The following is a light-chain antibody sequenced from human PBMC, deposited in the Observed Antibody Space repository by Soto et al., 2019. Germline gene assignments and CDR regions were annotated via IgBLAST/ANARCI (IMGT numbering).Light chain of an antibody. CDR1: QSVSSY. CDR2: DAS. J-gene: IGKJ2*01. V-gene: IGKV3-11*01. Sequence: EIVLTQSPATLSLSPGERATLSCRASQSVSSYLAWYQQKPGQAPRLLLYDASNRATGIPARFSGSGSGTDFTLTISSLEPEDFAVYYCQQRSNWPPYTFGQGTKLESK. CDR3: QQRSNWPPYT.